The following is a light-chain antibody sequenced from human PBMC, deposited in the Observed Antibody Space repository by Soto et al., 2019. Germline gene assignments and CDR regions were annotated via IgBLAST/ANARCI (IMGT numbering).Light chain of an antibody. V-gene: IGKV1-5*01. CDR2: DAS. CDR1: QTIRRW. CDR3: QHYNSDPWT. J-gene: IGKJ1*01. Sequence: DIEMTQSPSTLSASVGDRLTITCRASQTIRRWLAWYQQRPGKAPQVLIYDASTLESGVPAMFSGSGSETEFTLTISSLQPEDSATYYCQHYNSDPWTFGQGTKVEIK.